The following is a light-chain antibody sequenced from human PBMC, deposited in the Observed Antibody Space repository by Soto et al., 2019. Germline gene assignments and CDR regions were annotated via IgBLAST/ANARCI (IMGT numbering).Light chain of an antibody. J-gene: IGLJ1*01. CDR3: LLSYGGAYV. CDR1: TGAVTSGHY. V-gene: IGLV7-46*01. Sequence: QAVVTQEPSLTVAPGGTVTLTCGSSTGAVTSGHYPYWFQQKPGQAPRTLIYDTSDKHSWTPARFSGSLLGGKAALTLSSAQPEDEAEYYCLLSYGGAYVFGTGIKVTVL. CDR2: DTS.